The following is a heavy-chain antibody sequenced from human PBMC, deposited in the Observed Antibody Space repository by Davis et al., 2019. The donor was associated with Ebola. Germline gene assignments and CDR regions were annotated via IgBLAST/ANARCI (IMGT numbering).Heavy chain of an antibody. CDR3: ATQRTYRGGWSEPEYFQH. D-gene: IGHD6-19*01. J-gene: IGHJ1*01. Sequence: AASVKVSCKASGGTFSSYAISWVRQAPGQGLEWMGGIIPIFGTANYAQKFQGRVTITADKSTSTAYMELSSLRSEDTAVYYCATQRTYRGGWSEPEYFQHWGQGTLVTVSS. CDR1: GGTFSSYA. V-gene: IGHV1-69*06. CDR2: IIPIFGTA.